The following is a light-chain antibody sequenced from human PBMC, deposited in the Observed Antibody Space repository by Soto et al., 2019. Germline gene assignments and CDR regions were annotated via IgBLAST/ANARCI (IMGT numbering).Light chain of an antibody. V-gene: IGKV3-20*01. CDR3: QQYTGPPTT. CDR2: GAS. J-gene: IGKJ5*01. Sequence: ELILPQSPDPLSLSPGERAPLSCRASQTVSSNYLAWCQQRPGQAPRLLIYGASTRAAGIPDRFSGSGSGTDFTLTITRLEPEDSAVYFCQQYTGPPTTFGQGTRLEIK. CDR1: QTVSSNY.